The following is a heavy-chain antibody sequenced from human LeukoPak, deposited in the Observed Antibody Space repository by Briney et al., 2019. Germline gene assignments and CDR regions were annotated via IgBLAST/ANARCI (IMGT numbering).Heavy chain of an antibody. CDR2: IHNSGST. J-gene: IGHJ5*02. CDR1: DGSISNCY. CDR3: ARRRAGRDWFDP. D-gene: IGHD6-19*01. V-gene: IGHV4-59*01. Sequence: PSDTLSLTCSVSDGSISNCYWSWIRKPPGRGLEWIGYIHNSGSTNYNPSLKSRVTISGDTSKRQFSLRLTSVTAADTAVYYCARRRAGRDWFDPWGQGTLVTVSS.